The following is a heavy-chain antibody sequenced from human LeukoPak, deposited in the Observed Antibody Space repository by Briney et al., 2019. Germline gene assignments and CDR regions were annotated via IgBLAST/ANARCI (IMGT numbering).Heavy chain of an antibody. CDR3: AKGAKRVTTPTSLGY. D-gene: IGHD4-11*01. V-gene: IGHV3-23*01. CDR1: GFTFSSYA. Sequence: GGSLRLSCAASGFTFSSYAMSWVRQAPGKGLEWVSGISSSGGSTYYVDSVKGRFTISRDNSKNTLYVQMNSLRAEDTAVYYCAKGAKRVTTPTSLGYWGQGTLVTVSS. CDR2: ISSSGGST. J-gene: IGHJ4*02.